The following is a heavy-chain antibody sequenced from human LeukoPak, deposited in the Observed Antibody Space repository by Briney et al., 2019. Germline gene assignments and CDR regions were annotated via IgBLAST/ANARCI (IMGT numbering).Heavy chain of an antibody. CDR3: ATIPRAVTAPFDY. J-gene: IGHJ4*02. CDR1: GYSFASYW. V-gene: IGHV5-51*01. D-gene: IGHD6-19*01. Sequence: GESLKISCKGSGYSFASYWIGWVRQMPGKGLEWMGIIYPGDSATRYSPSFQGQVTISADKSISTTYLQWSSLRSEDTAVYYCATIPRAVTAPFDYWGQGTLVTVSS. CDR2: IYPGDSAT.